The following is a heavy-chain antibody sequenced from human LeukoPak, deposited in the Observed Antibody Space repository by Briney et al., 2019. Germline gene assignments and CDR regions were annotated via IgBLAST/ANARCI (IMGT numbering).Heavy chain of an antibody. D-gene: IGHD5-18*01. Sequence: PGGSLRLSCAASGFTVSSNYMSWVRQAPGKGLEWVSVIYSGGSTYYADSVKGRFTISRDNSKNTLYLQMNSLRAEDTAVYYCARDGRYTAIDYWGQGTLVTVSS. CDR3: ARDGRYTAIDY. CDR1: GFTVSSNY. J-gene: IGHJ4*02. CDR2: IYSGGST. V-gene: IGHV3-66*01.